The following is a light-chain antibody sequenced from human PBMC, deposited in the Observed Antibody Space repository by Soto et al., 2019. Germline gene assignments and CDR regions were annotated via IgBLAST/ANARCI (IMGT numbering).Light chain of an antibody. CDR2: GAS. CDR1: QSVSSSY. CDR3: QQDGSSPRT. J-gene: IGKJ1*01. Sequence: IVLTQSPGTLSLSPGERATLSCRASQSVSSSYLAWYQQKPGQAPRLLIYGASSRATGIPDRFSGSGSGTDFTLTISRLEAEDSAVYYCQQDGSSPRTFGQGTKVEIK. V-gene: IGKV3-20*01.